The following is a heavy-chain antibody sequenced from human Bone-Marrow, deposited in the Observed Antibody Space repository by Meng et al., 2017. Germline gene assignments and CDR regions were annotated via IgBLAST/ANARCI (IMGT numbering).Heavy chain of an antibody. CDR1: GGSISSSSYY. J-gene: IGHJ5*02. V-gene: IGHV4-39*07. D-gene: IGHD3-16*02. CDR2: IYYSGST. CDR3: ARVMITFGGVIVISWFDP. Sequence: QGRLQESGPGLVKPSETLSLTCTVSGGSISSSSYYWGWIRQPPGKGLEWIGSIYYSGSTYYNPSLKSRVTISVDTSKNQFSLKLSSVTAADTAVYYCARVMITFGGVIVISWFDPWGQGTLVTVSS.